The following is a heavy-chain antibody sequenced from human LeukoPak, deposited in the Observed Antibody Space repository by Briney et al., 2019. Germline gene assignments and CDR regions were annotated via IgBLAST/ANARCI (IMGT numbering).Heavy chain of an antibody. V-gene: IGHV1-2*02. D-gene: IGHD3-3*01. CDR3: ARGFSGFGVVIVYDAFDI. CDR1: GYTFTGYY. Sequence: GASVTVSCKASGYTFTGYYMHWVRQAPGQGLEWMGWINPNSGGTNYAQKFQGRVTMTRDTSISTAYMELSRLRSDDTAVYYCARGFSGFGVVIVYDAFDIWGQGTMVTVSS. J-gene: IGHJ3*02. CDR2: INPNSGGT.